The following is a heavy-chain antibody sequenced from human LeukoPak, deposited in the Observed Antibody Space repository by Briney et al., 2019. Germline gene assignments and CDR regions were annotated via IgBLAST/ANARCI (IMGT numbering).Heavy chain of an antibody. V-gene: IGHV3-30*18. Sequence: PGGSLRLSCAASGFTFSSYGMHWVRQAPGKGLEWVAVISYDGSNKYYADSVKGRFTISRDNSKNTLYLQMNSLRAEDTAVYYCAKSAAELRWGTYYFDYWGQGTLVTVSS. CDR2: ISYDGSNK. CDR1: GFTFSSYG. D-gene: IGHD4-17*01. CDR3: AKSAAELRWGTYYFDY. J-gene: IGHJ4*02.